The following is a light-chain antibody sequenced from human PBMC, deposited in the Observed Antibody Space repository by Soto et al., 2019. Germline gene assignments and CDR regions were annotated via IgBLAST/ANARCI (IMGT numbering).Light chain of an antibody. J-gene: IGKJ5*01. CDR2: GAS. Sequence: EIVLTQSPGTLSLSPGERATLSSRASQSVSSSYLAWYQQKPGQAPRLLIYGASSRATGIPDRFSGSGSGTDFTLTISSLEPEDFAVYYCQQRGSSPITFGQGTRLEI. V-gene: IGKV3-20*01. CDR1: QSVSSSY. CDR3: QQRGSSPIT.